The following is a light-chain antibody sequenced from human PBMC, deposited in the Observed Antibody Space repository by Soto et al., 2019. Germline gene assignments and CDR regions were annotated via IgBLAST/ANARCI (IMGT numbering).Light chain of an antibody. V-gene: IGKV1-5*03. CDR1: QDINKW. J-gene: IGKJ2*03. Sequence: DISMDQSPSSLSASVGDTVTITCRASQDINKWLAWYQQKPGRAPRLLIYKASELEDGVSSRFRGSGSGTVFTLTIESLQSEDFGSYFCQQFNQYSSFGQGTKLEI. CDR2: KAS. CDR3: QQFNQYSS.